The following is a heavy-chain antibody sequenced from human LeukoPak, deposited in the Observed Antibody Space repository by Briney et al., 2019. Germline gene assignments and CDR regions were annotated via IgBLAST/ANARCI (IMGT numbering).Heavy chain of an antibody. CDR1: GFTVSDNY. D-gene: IGHD6-13*01. Sequence: GGSLRLSCAASGFTVSDNYMSWVRQAPGKGLELVSVIYSRGDTYYADSMEGGFAISTNNSKSTLFLQMNSRRVEDTAIYYCARDAPQVPAAGVLASWGQGSLVIVSS. CDR2: IYSRGDT. V-gene: IGHV3-53*01. CDR3: ARDAPQVPAAGVLAS. J-gene: IGHJ4*02.